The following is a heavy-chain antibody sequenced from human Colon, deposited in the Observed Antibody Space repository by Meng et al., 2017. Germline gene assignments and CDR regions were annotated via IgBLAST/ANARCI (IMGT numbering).Heavy chain of an antibody. V-gene: IGHV4-4*02. CDR3: ARVIYASGNMAHLDY. Sequence: QVQLPESGPGLVKPSGTLSLTCAVSGDSIRSSNWWSWVRQPPGRGLEWIGEIYHSGSTNYNPSLKNRVSMTVDKSNNEFSLTLSSVTAADTAFYYCARVIYASGNMAHLDYWGQGTLVTASS. J-gene: IGHJ4*02. CDR2: IYHSGST. CDR1: GDSIRSSNW. D-gene: IGHD3-10*01.